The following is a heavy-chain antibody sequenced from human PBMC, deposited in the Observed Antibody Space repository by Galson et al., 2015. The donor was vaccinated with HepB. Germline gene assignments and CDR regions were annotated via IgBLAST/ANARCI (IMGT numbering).Heavy chain of an antibody. J-gene: IGHJ2*01. V-gene: IGHV3-13*01. D-gene: IGHD2-21*01. CDR2: IGVLGDT. Sequence: SLRLSCAASGFTSSSYDIHWVRQVPGKNLEWVSAIGVLGDTYYQDSVKGRFTISRENAENSLYLQMNSLRAGDTAVYYCVGEFCGNTNCPGWRHFDLWGRGTLVTVSS. CDR3: VGEFCGNTNCPGWRHFDL. CDR1: GFTSSSYD.